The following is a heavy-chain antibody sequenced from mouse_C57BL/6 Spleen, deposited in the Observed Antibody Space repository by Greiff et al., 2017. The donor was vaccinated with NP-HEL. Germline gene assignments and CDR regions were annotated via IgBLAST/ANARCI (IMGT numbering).Heavy chain of an antibody. V-gene: IGHV1-52*01. Sequence: QVQLQQPGAELVRPGSSVKLSCKASGYTFTSYWMHWVKQRPIQGLEWIGNIDPSDSETHYNQKFKDKATVTVDKSSSTAYMQLSSLTSEDSAVYYCAIYYGSSTGFAYWGQGTLVTVSA. J-gene: IGHJ3*01. CDR3: AIYYGSSTGFAY. CDR2: IDPSDSET. D-gene: IGHD1-1*01. CDR1: GYTFTSYW.